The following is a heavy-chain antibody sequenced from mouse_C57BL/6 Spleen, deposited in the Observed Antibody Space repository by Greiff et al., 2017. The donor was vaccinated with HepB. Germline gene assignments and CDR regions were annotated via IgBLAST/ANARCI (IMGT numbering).Heavy chain of an antibody. V-gene: IGHV1-42*01. CDR2: INPSTGGT. D-gene: IGHD4-1*01. CDR3: ARRLLPGTGYFDV. Sequence: EVQLQQSGPELVKPGASVKISCKASGYSFTGYYMNWVKQSPEKRLEWIGEINPSTGGTTYNQKFKAKATLTVDKSSSTAYMQLKSLTSEDSAVDYCARRLLPGTGYFDVWGTGTAVTVSS. J-gene: IGHJ1*03. CDR1: GYSFTGYY.